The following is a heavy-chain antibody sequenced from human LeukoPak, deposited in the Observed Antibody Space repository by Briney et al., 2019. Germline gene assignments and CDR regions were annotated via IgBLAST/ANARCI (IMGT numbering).Heavy chain of an antibody. J-gene: IGHJ5*02. Sequence: GGPLRLSCAASGFTYSSYWMSWVPQAPGKALEWVANIKQDGSEKFYVDSVKRRFTISRDNAKNSLYLQMNSLRAEDTAVFYCAREMQYCSSNSCYFWFDPWGQGTLVTVSS. CDR1: GFTYSSYW. CDR2: IKQDGSEK. V-gene: IGHV3-7*01. D-gene: IGHD2-2*01. CDR3: AREMQYCSSNSCYFWFDP.